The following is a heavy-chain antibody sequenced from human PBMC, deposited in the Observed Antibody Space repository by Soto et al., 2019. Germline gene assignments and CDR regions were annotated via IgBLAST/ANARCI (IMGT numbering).Heavy chain of an antibody. V-gene: IGHV1-69*06. CDR1: GGTFSTYG. J-gene: IGHJ6*02. D-gene: IGHD2-15*01. CDR2: IIPLFGTA. Sequence: QVQLVQSGAEVKKPGSSVKVSCKASGGTFSTYGLNWVRQAPGQGLECMGGIIPLFGTANYAQQFQGRVTITADNSTSTASIALSSLRSADTARYYCARDQGEHIVVFESNDSYGMDVWGQGNTVTVSS. CDR3: ARDQGEHIVVFESNDSYGMDV.